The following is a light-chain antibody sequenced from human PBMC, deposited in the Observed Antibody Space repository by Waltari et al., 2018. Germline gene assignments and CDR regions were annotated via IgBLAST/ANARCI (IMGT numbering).Light chain of an antibody. J-gene: IGKJ4*01. CDR3: QQRIAWPLT. Sequence: EIVLTQSPATLSLSPGERAVLSCRATQSVDKYLVWYQQKPGQAPRLLIYETFNRAPGIPARFSGSGSGTDFTLTISSLEPGDFALYYCQQRIAWPLTFGGGTRLEI. CDR2: ETF. V-gene: IGKV3-11*01. CDR1: QSVDKY.